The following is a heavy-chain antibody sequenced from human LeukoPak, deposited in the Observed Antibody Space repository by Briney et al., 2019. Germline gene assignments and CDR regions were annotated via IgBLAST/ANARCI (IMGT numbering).Heavy chain of an antibody. J-gene: IGHJ5*02. V-gene: IGHV4-59*01. D-gene: IGHD6-19*01. CDR3: ARAHSSGWPHMFDP. Sequence: NTSETLSLTCTVSGGSISTYSWTWIRQPPGKGLEWIGNIYYSGSTNYNPSPKSRVTISIDTSKNQFSLKVSSVTAADTAVYYCARAHSSGWPHMFDPWGQGTLVTVPS. CDR1: GGSISTYS. CDR2: IYYSGST.